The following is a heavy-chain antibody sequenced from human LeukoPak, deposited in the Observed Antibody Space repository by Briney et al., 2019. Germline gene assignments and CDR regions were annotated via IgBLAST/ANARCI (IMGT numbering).Heavy chain of an antibody. CDR2: IKQDGSEK. CDR3: ATLPYCISTSCYDY. Sequence: GGSLRLSCAASGFTFTNYWMSWVRQAPGKGLEWVANIKQDGSEKYYVDSVKGRFTISRDNAKNSLYLQMSSLRAEDTALYYCATLPYCISTSCYDYWGQGTLVTVSS. J-gene: IGHJ4*02. D-gene: IGHD2-2*01. CDR1: GFTFTNYW. V-gene: IGHV3-7*01.